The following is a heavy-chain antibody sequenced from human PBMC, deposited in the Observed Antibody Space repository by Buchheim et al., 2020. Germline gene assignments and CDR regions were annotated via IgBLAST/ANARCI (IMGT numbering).Heavy chain of an antibody. CDR1: GFTFSSYA. V-gene: IGHV3-23*01. Sequence: EVQLLESGGGLVQPGGSLRLPCAASGFTFSSYAMSWVRQAPGKGLEWVSAISGSGGSTYYADAVKGRFTISRDNSKNTLYLKMTSLRAEDTAVYYCAKGDSSSWYFSGYFDYWGQGTL. CDR2: ISGSGGST. D-gene: IGHD6-13*01. J-gene: IGHJ4*02. CDR3: AKGDSSSWYFSGYFDY.